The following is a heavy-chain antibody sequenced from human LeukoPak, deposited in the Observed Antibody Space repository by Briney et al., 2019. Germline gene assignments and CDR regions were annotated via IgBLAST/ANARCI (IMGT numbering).Heavy chain of an antibody. D-gene: IGHD5-18*01. Sequence: GASVKVSCKASGGTFSSYAISWVRQASGQGLEWMGGIIPIFGTANYAQKFKGRVTITADESTSTAYMELSSLRSEDTAVYYCARDGGYSPFPEYHQYYFDYWGQGTLVTVSS. V-gene: IGHV1-69*01. J-gene: IGHJ4*02. CDR2: IIPIFGTA. CDR1: GGTFSSYA. CDR3: ARDGGYSPFPEYHQYYFDY.